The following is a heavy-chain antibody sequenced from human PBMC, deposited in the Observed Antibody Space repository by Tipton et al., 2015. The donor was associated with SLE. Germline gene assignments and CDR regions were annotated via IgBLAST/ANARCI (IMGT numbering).Heavy chain of an antibody. CDR1: GGSISSGGYY. D-gene: IGHD6-6*01. CDR3: AGDPAARRGVDV. V-gene: IGHV4-31*03. CDR2: TYYSGST. J-gene: IGHJ6*02. Sequence: TLSLTCTVSGGSISSGGYYWSWIRQHPGKGLEWIGYTYYSGSTYYNPSLKSRVTISVDTSKNQFSLKLSSVTAADTAVYYCAGDPAARRGVDVWGQGTTVTVSS.